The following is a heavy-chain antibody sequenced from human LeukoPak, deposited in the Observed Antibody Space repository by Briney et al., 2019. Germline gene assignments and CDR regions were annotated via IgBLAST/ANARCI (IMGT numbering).Heavy chain of an antibody. CDR2: ISKDGRNT. J-gene: IGHJ1*01. D-gene: IGHD6-19*01. V-gene: IGHV3-64*01. CDR3: ARVDSGSACAS. Sequence: GALRLSCAASGFTLSSYSMHWVRQAPGKGLEFVSAISKDGRNTYYGNSMKGRFTISRDISKNTLYLQMGSLRPEDMAVYYCARVDSGSACASWGQGILVTVSS. CDR1: GFTLSSYS.